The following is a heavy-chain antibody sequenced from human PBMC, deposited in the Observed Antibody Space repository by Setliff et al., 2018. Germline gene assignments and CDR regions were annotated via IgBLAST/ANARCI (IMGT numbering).Heavy chain of an antibody. J-gene: IGHJ4*02. CDR3: ARGGLAAAGRKGVFEY. Sequence: SCKASGYSFTGFYMHWLRQAPGQGPEWMGIIHTGGGSASYAQKFQGRVTMTSDTSTSTVYMEMNSVRPDDTAIYYCARGGLAAAGRKGVFEYWGQGTLVTVSS. V-gene: IGHV1-46*01. CDR1: GYSFTGFY. D-gene: IGHD6-13*01. CDR2: IHTGGGSA.